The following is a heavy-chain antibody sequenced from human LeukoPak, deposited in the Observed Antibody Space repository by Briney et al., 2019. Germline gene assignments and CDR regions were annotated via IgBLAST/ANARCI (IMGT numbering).Heavy chain of an antibody. CDR1: GFTFSSYS. Sequence: GGSLRLSCAASGFTFSSYSMNWVRQAPGKGLEWVSSISSSSSYIYYADSVKGRFTISRDNAKNSLYLQMNSLRAEDTAVYYCARSSSGGYYGMDVWGQGTTVTVSS. CDR2: ISSSSSYI. CDR3: ARSSSGGYYGMDV. J-gene: IGHJ6*02. D-gene: IGHD3-10*01. V-gene: IGHV3-21*01.